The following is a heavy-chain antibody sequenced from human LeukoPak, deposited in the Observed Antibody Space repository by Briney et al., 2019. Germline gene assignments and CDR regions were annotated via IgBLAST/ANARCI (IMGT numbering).Heavy chain of an antibody. J-gene: IGHJ3*02. V-gene: IGHV4-61*02. Sequence: SETLPLTCTVSGGSISSGSYYWSWIRQPAGKGLEWIGRIYTSGSTNYNPSLKSRVTISVDTSKNQFSLKLSSVTAADTAVYYCARGHYEPAFDIWGQGTMVTVSS. CDR3: ARGHYEPAFDI. D-gene: IGHD4-17*01. CDR1: GGSISSGSYY. CDR2: IYTSGST.